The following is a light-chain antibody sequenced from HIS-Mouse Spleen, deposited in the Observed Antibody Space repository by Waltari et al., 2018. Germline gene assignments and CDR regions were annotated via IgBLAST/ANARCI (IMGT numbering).Light chain of an antibody. J-gene: IGKJ5*01. CDR1: QSVSSSY. CDR3: QQYGSSST. Sequence: DIVLTQSPGTLSLSPVERATLSCSASQSVSSSYLAWYQQKPVQAPRLLIYGASSRATGIPDRFSGSGSGTDFTLTISRLEPEDFAVYYCQQYGSSSTFGQGTRLEIK. CDR2: GAS. V-gene: IGKV3-20*01.